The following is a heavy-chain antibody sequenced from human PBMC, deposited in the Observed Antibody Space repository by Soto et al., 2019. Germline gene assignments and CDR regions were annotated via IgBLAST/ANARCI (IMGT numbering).Heavy chain of an antibody. D-gene: IGHD2-15*01. Sequence: PGESLKISCKASGYIFTDYWIAWVRQMPGKGLEWMGIIYPDDSDTRYSPSIQGQVTISVDKSITTAYLQWSSLRPSDTAMYYCVRNGECSGGSCYYPSYYYYGLDVWGQGNTVTVSS. CDR1: GYIFTDYW. V-gene: IGHV5-51*01. CDR2: IYPDDSDT. CDR3: VRNGECSGGSCYYPSYYYYGLDV. J-gene: IGHJ6*02.